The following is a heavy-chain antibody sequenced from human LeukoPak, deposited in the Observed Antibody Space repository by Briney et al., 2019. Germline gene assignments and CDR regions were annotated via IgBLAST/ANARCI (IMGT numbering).Heavy chain of an antibody. Sequence: PGGSLRLSCAASGFTFSSYGMHWVRQAPGKGLEWVAFIRYDGSNTYYADSVKGRLTISRDNSKNTLYLQMNSLRVEETAMCYCAKDRHLYHDILPSDYWGQRRLVTVSS. D-gene: IGHD3-9*01. J-gene: IGHJ4*02. V-gene: IGHV3-30*02. CDR3: AKDRHLYHDILPSDY. CDR1: GFTFSSYG. CDR2: IRYDGSNT.